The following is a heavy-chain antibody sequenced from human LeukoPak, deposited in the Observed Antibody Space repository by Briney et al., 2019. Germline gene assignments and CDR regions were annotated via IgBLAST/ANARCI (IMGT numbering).Heavy chain of an antibody. Sequence: GSLRLSCAASGFTFSSYARHWVRQAPGKGLGGVAVISYDGSNKYYAGSVKGRFTISRDNAKNTLYLQMNSLRVEDTAVYYCARGVVPGPGYGMDVWGQGTTVTVSS. V-gene: IGHV3-30-3*01. CDR1: GFTFSSYA. CDR3: ARGVVPGPGYGMDV. J-gene: IGHJ6*02. CDR2: ISYDGSNK. D-gene: IGHD2-2*01.